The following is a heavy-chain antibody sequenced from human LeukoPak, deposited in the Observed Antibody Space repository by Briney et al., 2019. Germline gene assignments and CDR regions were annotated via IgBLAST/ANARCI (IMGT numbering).Heavy chain of an antibody. CDR2: TYYSGNT. J-gene: IGHJ4*02. V-gene: IGHV4-59*03. CDR3: ASVVHYSSGYTFDF. D-gene: IGHD3-22*01. Sequence: SETLSLTCIDPVGSMRSYYSCSVRQPPGKGLEWIGYTYYSGNTNCNPSLKSRVTISVDTSKNQFSLKVSSVTAAGTAVYYFASVVHYSSGYTFDFWGQGTLVTVSS. CDR1: VGSMRSYY.